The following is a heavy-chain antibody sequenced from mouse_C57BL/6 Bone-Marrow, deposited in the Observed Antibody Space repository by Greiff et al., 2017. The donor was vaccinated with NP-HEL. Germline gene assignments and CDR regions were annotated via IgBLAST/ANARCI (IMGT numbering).Heavy chain of an antibody. J-gene: IGHJ1*03. V-gene: IGHV7-3*01. CDR1: GFTFTDYY. Sequence: DVMLVESGGGLVQPGGSLSLSCAASGFTFTDYYMSWVRQPPGKALEWLGFIRNKANGYTTEYSASVKGRFTISRDNSQSILYLQMNALRAEDSATYYCARFLRDDWYFDVWGTGTTVTVSS. CDR2: IRNKANGYTT. CDR3: ARFLRDDWYFDV. D-gene: IGHD6-1*01.